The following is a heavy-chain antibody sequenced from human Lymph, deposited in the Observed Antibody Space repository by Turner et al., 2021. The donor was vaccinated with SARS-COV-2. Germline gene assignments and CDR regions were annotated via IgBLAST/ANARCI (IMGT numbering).Heavy chain of an antibody. CDR1: GFTFSNYG. V-gene: IGHV3-33*01. Sequence: QVQLVDSGGGVVQPGRSLRLSCSASGFTFSNYGMHWVRQAPGKGLEWVAVIWYDGSNKYYADSVKGRFTISRDNSKNTLYLQMNSLRAEDTAVYYCAREGQVGATTGVDYWGQGTLVTVSS. CDR2: IWYDGSNK. J-gene: IGHJ4*02. D-gene: IGHD1-26*01. CDR3: AREGQVGATTGVDY.